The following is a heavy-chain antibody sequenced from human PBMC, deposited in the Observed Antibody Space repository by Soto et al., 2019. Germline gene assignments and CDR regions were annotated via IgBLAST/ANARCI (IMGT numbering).Heavy chain of an antibody. D-gene: IGHD6-25*01. CDR2: IWYDGGTK. J-gene: IGHJ4*02. Sequence: QVQLVESGGGVVQPGRSLRLSCGVYGFTFSAHGMHWVRQAPGKGLEWVAVIWYDGGTKYHADSVKGRFTISRDNSKNLFYLKMGGRSAGDTAMYYWAREGGGGSARYFDYWGQGTPVTVSS. V-gene: IGHV3-33*01. CDR3: AREGGGGSARYFDY. CDR1: GFTFSAHG.